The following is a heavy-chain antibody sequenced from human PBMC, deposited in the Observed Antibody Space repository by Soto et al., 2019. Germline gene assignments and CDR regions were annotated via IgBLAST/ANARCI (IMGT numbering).Heavy chain of an antibody. CDR2: ISDSGGRT. D-gene: IGHD5-12*01. Sequence: EVQLLESGGGLVQPGGSLRLSCAASGFTFTSYALTWVRQAPGKGLEWVSAISDSGGRTYYAGSVRGRFTISRDKSKNTLYLQMNSLRAEDTAVYYCAKDDSRRDGYIDWGQGTLVTVSS. J-gene: IGHJ4*02. V-gene: IGHV3-23*01. CDR3: AKDDSRRDGYID. CDR1: GFTFTSYA.